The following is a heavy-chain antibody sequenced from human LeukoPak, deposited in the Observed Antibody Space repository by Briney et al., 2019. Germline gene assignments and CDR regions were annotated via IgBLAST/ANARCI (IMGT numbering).Heavy chain of an antibody. V-gene: IGHV4-59*11. CDR3: ASHYGSGFGY. CDR1: VGSISSHY. CDR2: IYYSGST. D-gene: IGHD3-10*01. Sequence: PSETLSLTCTVSVGSISSHYWSWIRQPPGKGLEWIGYIYYSGSTNSHPSLKNRVTISIDTPKNQFSLKLSSVTAADTAMYYCASHYGSGFGYWGQGTLVTVSS. J-gene: IGHJ4*02.